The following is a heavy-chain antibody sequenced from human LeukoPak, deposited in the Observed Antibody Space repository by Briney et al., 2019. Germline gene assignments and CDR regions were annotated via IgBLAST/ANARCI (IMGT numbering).Heavy chain of an antibody. V-gene: IGHV1-2*02. D-gene: IGHD2-2*01. CDR1: GYTFTDHY. CDR3: ARSKGISNSLEGFDI. Sequence: ASVTVSCKASGYTFTDHYMHWVRQAPGQGREWMAWVNPDSGGTIYAQKFQGRVTVTRDTSFSTAYMALSRLRSDDTAVYYCARSKGISNSLEGFDIWGQGTMVTVSS. J-gene: IGHJ3*02. CDR2: VNPDSGGT.